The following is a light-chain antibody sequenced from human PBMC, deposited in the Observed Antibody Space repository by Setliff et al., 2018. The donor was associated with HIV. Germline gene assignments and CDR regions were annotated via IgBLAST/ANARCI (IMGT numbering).Light chain of an antibody. CDR2: QAT. V-gene: IGLV2-23*01. J-gene: IGLJ1*01. Sequence: QSALTQPASVSGSPERWITISCTGTSCDIGRNNLVSWYQQYPGKAPKLMIYQATKRPSGVSIRFSGSKSGNTASLTISGLQAEDEADYYCCSNTGSNTYVFGSGTKVTVL. CDR1: SCDIGRNNL. CDR3: CSNTGSNTYV.